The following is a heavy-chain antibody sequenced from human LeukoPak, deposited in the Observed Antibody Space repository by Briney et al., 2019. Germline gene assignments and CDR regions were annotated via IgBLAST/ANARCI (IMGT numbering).Heavy chain of an antibody. CDR2: ISSSSSTI. V-gene: IGHV3-48*01. CDR1: GFTFSSYS. CDR3: ARAYCSGGSCSRYYYYGMDV. Sequence: GGSLRLSCAASGFTFSSYSMNWVRQAPGKGLGWVSYISSSSSTIYYADSVKGRFTISRDNAKNSLYLQMNSLRAEDTAVYYCARAYCSGGSCSRYYYYGMDVWGQGTTVTVSS. J-gene: IGHJ6*02. D-gene: IGHD2-15*01.